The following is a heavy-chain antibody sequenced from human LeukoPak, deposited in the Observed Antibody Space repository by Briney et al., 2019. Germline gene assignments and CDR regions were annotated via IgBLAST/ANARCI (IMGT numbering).Heavy chain of an antibody. V-gene: IGHV3-23*01. CDR2: IDYSGGST. CDR1: GFTLSSYE. D-gene: IGHD2-2*01. CDR3: VGYCSSTSCYQEDWFDS. Sequence: PGGSLRLSCTASGFTLSSYEMSWIRQAPGKGLEWVSSIDYSGGSTHYADSVMGRFTISRDNSKNTLYLQMNSLRAEDTAVYYCVGYCSSTSCYQEDWFDSWGQGTLVTVSS. J-gene: IGHJ5*01.